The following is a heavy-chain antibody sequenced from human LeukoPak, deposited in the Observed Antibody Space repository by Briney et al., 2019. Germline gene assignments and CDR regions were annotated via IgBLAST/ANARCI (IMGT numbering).Heavy chain of an antibody. V-gene: IGHV4-59*08. CDR3: ARHARAAAGNYDY. J-gene: IGHJ4*02. Sequence: PSETLSLTCTVSGGSISSYYWSWIRRPPGKGLEWIGYIYYSGSTNYNPSLKSRVTISVDTSKNQFSLKLSSVTAADTAVYYCARHARAAAGNYDYWGQGTLVTVSS. CDR2: IYYSGST. D-gene: IGHD6-13*01. CDR1: GGSISSYY.